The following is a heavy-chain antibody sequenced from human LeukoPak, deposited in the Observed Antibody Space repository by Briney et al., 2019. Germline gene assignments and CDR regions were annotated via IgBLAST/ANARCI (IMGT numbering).Heavy chain of an antibody. J-gene: IGHJ4*02. D-gene: IGHD3-3*01. Sequence: PGGSLRLSCAASGFTFSSYAMHWVRQAPGKGLEYVSAISSNGGSTYYANSVKGRFTISRDNSKNTLYLQMGSLRAEDMAVYYCARGRDYDFWSGYPIDYWGQGTLVTVSS. CDR2: ISSNGGST. V-gene: IGHV3-64*01. CDR1: GFTFSSYA. CDR3: ARGRDYDFWSGYPIDY.